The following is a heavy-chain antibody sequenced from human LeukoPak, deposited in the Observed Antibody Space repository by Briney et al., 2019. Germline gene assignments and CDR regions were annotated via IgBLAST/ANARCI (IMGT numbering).Heavy chain of an antibody. Sequence: PGGSLRLSCVASGFTFSDYSMTWIRQAPGKGLAWVSYISGTSDYTNYADSVRGRFTISRDNAKNSLYLQMNSLRDEDTAVYYCARDTKADYWGQGTLVTVSS. CDR3: ARDTKADY. V-gene: IGHV3-11*06. J-gene: IGHJ4*02. CDR2: ISGTSDYT. CDR1: GFTFSDYS.